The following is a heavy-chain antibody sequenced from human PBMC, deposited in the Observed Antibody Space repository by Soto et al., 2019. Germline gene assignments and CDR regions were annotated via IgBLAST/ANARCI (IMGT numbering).Heavy chain of an antibody. Sequence: DSVKGRFTISRDNSKNTLYLQMNSLRAEDTAVYYCAKDYVYGGNLPHFDYWGQGTLVTVSS. V-gene: IGHV3-30*02. CDR3: AKDYVYGGNLPHFDY. J-gene: IGHJ4*02. D-gene: IGHD4-17*01.